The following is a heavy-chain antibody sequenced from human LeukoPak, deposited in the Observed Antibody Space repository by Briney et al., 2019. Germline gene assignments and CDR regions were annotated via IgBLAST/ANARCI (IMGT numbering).Heavy chain of an antibody. D-gene: IGHD2-21*01. CDR1: GFTVSSNY. CDR2: IYSGGST. Sequence: GGSLRLSCAASGFTVSSNYMSWVRQAPGKGLEWVSVIYSGGSTYYADSVKGRFTISRDNSKNTLYLQMNSLRAEDTAVYYCASALGVKLPPDYWGQGTLVTVSS. CDR3: ASALGVKLPPDY. V-gene: IGHV3-66*01. J-gene: IGHJ4*02.